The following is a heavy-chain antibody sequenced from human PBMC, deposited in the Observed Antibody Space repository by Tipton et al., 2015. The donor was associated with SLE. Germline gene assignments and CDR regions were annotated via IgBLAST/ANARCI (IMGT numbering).Heavy chain of an antibody. CDR2: RHLDDSQI. D-gene: IGHD1-26*01. Sequence: QLVQSGAEVKKPGESLKISCKGSGYMISSNWIGWVRQMPGKGLEWMANRHLDDSQIRYSPSFQGQVTISVDKSFNTTYLQWNSLKASDTAIYYCARQISRVGHVDVWGQGTSVNVSS. J-gene: IGHJ6*02. CDR3: ARQISRVGHVDV. V-gene: IGHV5-51*01. CDR1: GYMISSNW.